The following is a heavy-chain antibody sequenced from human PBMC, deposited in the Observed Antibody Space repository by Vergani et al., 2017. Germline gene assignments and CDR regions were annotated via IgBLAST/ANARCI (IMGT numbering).Heavy chain of an antibody. J-gene: IGHJ6*02. D-gene: IGHD5-24*01. V-gene: IGHV4-59*01. Sequence: QVQLQESGPGLVKPSETLSLTCTVSGGSISSYYWSWIQQPPGKGLEWIGYIYYSGSTNYNPSLKSRVTISVDTSKNQFSLKLSSVTAADTAVYYCARVEMATEGPLHYYYGMDVWGQGTTVTVSS. CDR1: GGSISSYY. CDR2: IYYSGST. CDR3: ARVEMATEGPLHYYYGMDV.